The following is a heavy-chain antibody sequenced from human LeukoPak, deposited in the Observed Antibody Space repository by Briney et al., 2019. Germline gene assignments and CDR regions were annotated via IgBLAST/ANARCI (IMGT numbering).Heavy chain of an antibody. CDR1: GGSISSHY. D-gene: IGHD3-3*01. J-gene: IGHJ5*02. CDR2: IYYSGST. Sequence: PSETLSLTCTVSGGSISSHYWSWIRQPPGKGLEWIGYIYYSGSTNYNPSLKSRVTISGDTSKNQFSLKLSPVTAADTAVYYCARSPYYDRAGFDPWGQGTLVTASS. CDR3: ARSPYYDRAGFDP. V-gene: IGHV4-59*11.